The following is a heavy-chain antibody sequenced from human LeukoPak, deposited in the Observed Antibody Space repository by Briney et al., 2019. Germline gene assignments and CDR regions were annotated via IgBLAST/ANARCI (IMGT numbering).Heavy chain of an antibody. J-gene: IGHJ4*02. CDR3: AKPEDSGYDGLV. Sequence: GGSLRLSCAASGFAFSSNYMSWVRQAPGKGLEWVSVIYSGGSTYYADSVKGRFTISRDNSKSTLYLQMNSLRAEDTAVYYCAKPEDSGYDGLVWGQGTLVTVSS. CDR1: GFAFSSNY. CDR2: IYSGGST. V-gene: IGHV3-53*01. D-gene: IGHD5-12*01.